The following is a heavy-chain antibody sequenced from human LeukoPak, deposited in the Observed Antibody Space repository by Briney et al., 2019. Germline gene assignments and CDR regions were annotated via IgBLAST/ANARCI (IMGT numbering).Heavy chain of an antibody. Sequence: GGSLRLSCAASGFTFSSYGMHWVRQAPGKGLEWVAVIWYDGSNKYYADSVKGRFTISRDNSKNTLYLQMNSLRAEDTAVYYCARDPRYYYGVDVWGQGTTVTVSS. CDR2: IWYDGSNK. CDR1: GFTFSSYG. J-gene: IGHJ6*02. CDR3: ARDPRYYYGVDV. V-gene: IGHV3-33*01.